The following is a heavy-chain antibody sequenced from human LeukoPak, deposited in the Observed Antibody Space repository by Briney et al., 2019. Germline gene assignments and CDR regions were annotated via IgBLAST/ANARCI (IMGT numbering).Heavy chain of an antibody. Sequence: SETLSLTCTVSGGSISSSSYYWGWIRQPPGKGLEWIGSIYYSGSTYYNPSLKSRVTISVDTSKNQFSLKLSSVTAADTAVYYCARVYYYDSSGYYYAFDIWGQGTMVTVSS. CDR1: GGSISSSSYY. CDR3: ARVYYYDSSGYYYAFDI. J-gene: IGHJ3*02. D-gene: IGHD3-22*01. V-gene: IGHV4-39*07. CDR2: IYYSGST.